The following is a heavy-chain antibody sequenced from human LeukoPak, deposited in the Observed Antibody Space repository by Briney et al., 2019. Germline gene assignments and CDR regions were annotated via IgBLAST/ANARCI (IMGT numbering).Heavy chain of an antibody. CDR1: GFTFDDYG. Sequence: GGSLRLSCAASGFTFDDYGMSWVRRAPGKGLEWVSGINWNGGSTGYADSVKGRFTISRDNSQNTVHLQMDNLRADDTAVYYCAKVDYWSPENYLDSWGQGTLVTVSS. CDR3: AKVDYWSPENYLDS. D-gene: IGHD1-1*01. J-gene: IGHJ4*02. CDR2: INWNGGST. V-gene: IGHV3-20*04.